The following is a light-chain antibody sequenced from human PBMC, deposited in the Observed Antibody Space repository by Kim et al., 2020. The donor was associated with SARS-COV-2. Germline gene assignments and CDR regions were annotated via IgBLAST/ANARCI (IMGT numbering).Light chain of an antibody. J-gene: IGKJ4*01. CDR2: GAS. CDR1: HSVAGK. Sequence: SPGERATLSCRASHSVAGKLAWYQQKPGQAPRLLIYGASVRATCIPARFSGSGSGTEFTLTISSLQSEDSAVYYCQEYNNWPALSFGGGTKVDIK. V-gene: IGKV3D-15*01. CDR3: QEYNNWPALS.